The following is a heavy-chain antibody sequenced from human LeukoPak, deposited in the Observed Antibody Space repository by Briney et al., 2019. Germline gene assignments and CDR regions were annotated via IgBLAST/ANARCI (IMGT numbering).Heavy chain of an antibody. V-gene: IGHV3-33*01. CDR3: ARDLSAAFDF. CDR1: GFPFSSYG. Sequence: GTSLRLSCAASGFPFSSYGMHWVRQAPGKGLEWVARLVYDARSDYANSVKGRFSISKDDSKNTLFLDMSNLRVEDTALYYCARDLSAAFDFWGQGVLVTVSS. CDR2: LVYDARS. D-gene: IGHD6-25*01. J-gene: IGHJ4*02.